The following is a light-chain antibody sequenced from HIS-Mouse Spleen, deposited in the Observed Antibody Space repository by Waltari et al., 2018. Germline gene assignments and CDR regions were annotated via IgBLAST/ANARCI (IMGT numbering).Light chain of an antibody. CDR2: RNN. CDR3: AAWDDSLSGPWV. Sequence: QSVLTQPPSASGTPGQRVTISCSGSSSNLGSNYVYCYQQLPGTAPKLLIYRNNQRPSGVPDRFSGSKSGTSASLAISGLRSEDEADYYCAAWDDSLSGPWVFGGGTKLTVL. CDR1: SSNLGSNY. V-gene: IGLV1-47*01. J-gene: IGLJ3*02.